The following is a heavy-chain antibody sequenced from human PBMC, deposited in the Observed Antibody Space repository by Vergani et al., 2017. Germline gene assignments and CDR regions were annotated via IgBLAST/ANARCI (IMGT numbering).Heavy chain of an antibody. V-gene: IGHV4-38-2*01. J-gene: IGHJ4*02. CDR1: GYSISSGYY. Sequence: QVQLQESGPGLVTPSETLSLTCAVSGYSISSGYYWGWIRQPPGTGLEWIGSIYHSGGTSYHPSLKSRVTISVDTSKNQFSLKLSSVTAADTAVYYCARGARSSGYYYQPPKRDYFDYWGQGTLVTVSS. D-gene: IGHD3-22*01. CDR2: IYHSGGT. CDR3: ARGARSSGYYYQPPKRDYFDY.